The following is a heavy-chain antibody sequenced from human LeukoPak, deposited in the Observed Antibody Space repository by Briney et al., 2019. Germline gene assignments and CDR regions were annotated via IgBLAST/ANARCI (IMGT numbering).Heavy chain of an antibody. V-gene: IGHV4-38-2*01. CDR1: GYSISSGYY. Sequence: SETLSLTCAVSGYSISSGYYWGWIRQPPGKGLEWIGSIYHSGSTYYNPSLKSRLTISVDTSKNQFSLKLSSVTAADTAVYYCARGRDFWSGYYRVYYFDYWGQGTLVTVSS. J-gene: IGHJ4*02. CDR2: IYHSGST. D-gene: IGHD3-3*01. CDR3: ARGRDFWSGYYRVYYFDY.